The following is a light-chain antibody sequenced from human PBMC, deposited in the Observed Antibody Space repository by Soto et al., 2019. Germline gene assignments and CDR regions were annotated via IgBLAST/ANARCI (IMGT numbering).Light chain of an antibody. CDR2: DAS. CDR3: QQYKCGRPIA. J-gene: IGKJ5*01. Sequence: TLPVPTGGRGTRPGRDRESVSRNLAWYQQTPGHAPRLFIYDASTRATGIPDRFSGGGCGTEFTLTISSLQSDDVVAHVCQQYKCGRPIAVGQGTRVEIK. CDR1: ESVSRN. V-gene: IGKV3-15*01.